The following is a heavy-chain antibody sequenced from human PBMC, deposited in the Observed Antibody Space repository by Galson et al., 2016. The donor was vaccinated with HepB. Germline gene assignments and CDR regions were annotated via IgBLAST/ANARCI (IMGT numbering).Heavy chain of an antibody. J-gene: IGHJ4*02. CDR1: GFTFSSYG. V-gene: IGHV3-33*01. CDR2: IWYDGSSK. CDR3: ARDLFPAPWTGHYFDY. Sequence: SLRLSCAASGFTFSSYGMHWVRQAPGKGLEWVAVIWYDGSSKYYADSLKGRFTISRDNSKNTLYLQMNSLRAEDTAVYYCARDLFPAPWTGHYFDYWGQGTLVTVSS. D-gene: IGHD2-2*01.